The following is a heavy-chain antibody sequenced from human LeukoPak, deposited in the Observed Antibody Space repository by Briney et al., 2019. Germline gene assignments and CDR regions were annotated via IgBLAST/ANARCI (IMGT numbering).Heavy chain of an antibody. J-gene: IGHJ4*02. CDR2: INPNSGGT. CDR3: ARDSGTAVWWLDDY. CDR1: GYTFTGYY. V-gene: IGHV1-2*02. D-gene: IGHD5-12*01. Sequence: ASVKVSCKASGYTFTGYYMHWVRQAPGQGLEWMGWINPNSGGTNYAQKFQGRVTMTRDTSISTAYMELSRLRSDDTAVYYCARDSGTAVWWLDDYWGQGTLVTVSS.